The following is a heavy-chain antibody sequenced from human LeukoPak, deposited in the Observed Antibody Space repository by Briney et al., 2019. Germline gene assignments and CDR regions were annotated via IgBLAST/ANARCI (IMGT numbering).Heavy chain of an antibody. CDR2: ISAYNGNT. V-gene: IGHV1-18*01. D-gene: IGHD3-10*01. J-gene: IGHJ6*02. Sequence: GASVKVSCKASGYTFSSYGMSWVRQSPGQGLEWMGWISAYNGNTNYAQKLQGRVTMTTDTSTSTAYMELRSLRSDESAVYYCARDEMVRGSYYGMDVWGQGTTVTVSS. CDR1: GYTFSSYG. CDR3: ARDEMVRGSYYGMDV.